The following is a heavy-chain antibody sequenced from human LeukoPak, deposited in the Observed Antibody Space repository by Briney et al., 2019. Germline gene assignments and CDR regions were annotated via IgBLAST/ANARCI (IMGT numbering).Heavy chain of an antibody. CDR1: GGSISSSSYY. V-gene: IGHV4-39*01. Sequence: PSETLSLTCTVSGGSISSSSYYWGWIRQPPGKGLEWIGSIYYSGSTYYNPSLKSRVTISVDTSKNQFSLKLSSVTAADTAVYYCARMSSYYDSSGRSPHSDVWGKGTTVTISS. CDR3: ARMSSYYDSSGRSPHSDV. CDR2: IYYSGST. D-gene: IGHD3-22*01. J-gene: IGHJ6*04.